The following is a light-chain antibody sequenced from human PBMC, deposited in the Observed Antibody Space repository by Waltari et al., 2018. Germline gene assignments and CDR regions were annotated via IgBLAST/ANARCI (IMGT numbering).Light chain of an antibody. J-gene: IGKJ5*01. Sequence: DIVMTQSPDSLAVLLGERATINCKSSQSVLYRSDNKNYLGWYQQKPGLPPKLLIYWASTRESGVPDRFSGSGSGTDFTLTISSLQAEDVAVYYCQQYYSSPVTFGQGTRLEIK. CDR1: QSVLYRSDNKNY. V-gene: IGKV4-1*01. CDR2: WAS. CDR3: QQYYSSPVT.